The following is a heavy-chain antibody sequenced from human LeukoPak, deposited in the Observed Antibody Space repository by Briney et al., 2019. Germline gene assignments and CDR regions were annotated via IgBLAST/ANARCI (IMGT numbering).Heavy chain of an antibody. Sequence: GGSLRLSCAASGFSFSSYGMHWVRQAPGKGLEWVAVISYDGSNKFYADSVKGRLPISRDNSKKTLYLQMNSLRAEDTAVYYCAKLGYSSGWYDFQIDAFDFWGQGTMVTVSS. CDR3: AKLGYSSGWYDFQIDAFDF. J-gene: IGHJ3*01. D-gene: IGHD6-19*01. CDR2: ISYDGSNK. CDR1: GFSFSSYG. V-gene: IGHV3-30*18.